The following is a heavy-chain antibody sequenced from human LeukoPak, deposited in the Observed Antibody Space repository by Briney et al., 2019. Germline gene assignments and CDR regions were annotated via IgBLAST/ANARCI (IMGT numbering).Heavy chain of an antibody. CDR2: INPNSGGT. CDR1: GYTFTSYD. J-gene: IGHJ3*02. Sequence: ASVKVSCKASGYTFTSYDINWVRQAPGQGLEWMGWINPNSGGTNYAQKFQGRVTMTRDTSISTAYMELSRLRSDDTAVYYCASGSVTTTHAFDIWGQGTMVTVSS. CDR3: ASGSVTTTHAFDI. V-gene: IGHV1-2*02. D-gene: IGHD5-12*01.